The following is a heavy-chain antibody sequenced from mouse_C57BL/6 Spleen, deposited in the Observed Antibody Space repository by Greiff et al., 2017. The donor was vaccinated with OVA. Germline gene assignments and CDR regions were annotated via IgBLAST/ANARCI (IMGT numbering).Heavy chain of an antibody. V-gene: IGHV3-6*01. D-gene: IGHD2-12*01. CDR1: GYSITSGYY. Sequence: EVKLLESGPGLVKPSQSLSLTCSVTGYSITSGYYWNWIRQFPGNKLEWMGYISYDGSNNYNPSLKNRLSITRDTSNNQLFLKLNSVTTEDTATYYCARYSNYRGYDWGQGTTLTVSS. CDR3: ARYSNYRGYD. J-gene: IGHJ2*01. CDR2: ISYDGSN.